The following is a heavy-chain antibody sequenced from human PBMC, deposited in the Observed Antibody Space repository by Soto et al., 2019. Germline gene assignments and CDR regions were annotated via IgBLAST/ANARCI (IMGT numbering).Heavy chain of an antibody. J-gene: IGHJ4*02. CDR1: GFTFRVYS. Sequence: EVQLVESGGGLIQPGGSLRLSCAASGFTFRVYSMNWIRQAPGKGLEWISYMTSDMKTIHYADSVKGRFTISRDNDKNSVYLQMTSLRDEDTAVYYCARSVEGHFDHWSQGSLVTVSS. CDR3: ARSVEGHFDH. D-gene: IGHD6-19*01. V-gene: IGHV3-48*02. CDR2: MTSDMKTI.